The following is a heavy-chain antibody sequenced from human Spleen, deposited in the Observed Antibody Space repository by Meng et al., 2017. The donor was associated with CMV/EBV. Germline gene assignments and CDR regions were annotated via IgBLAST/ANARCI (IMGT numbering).Heavy chain of an antibody. J-gene: IGHJ4*02. CDR2: IIPIFGTA. Sequence: QGQLVRLGAELKKPGASGKVSCKASGYTFTSYGISWVRQAPGQGLEWMGGIIPIFGTANYAQKFQGRVTITADESTSTAYMELSSLRSEDTAVYYCARGGPLYGSGHHIDYWGQGTLVTVSS. CDR1: GYTFTSYG. V-gene: IGHV1-69*01. CDR3: ARGGPLYGSGHHIDY. D-gene: IGHD3-10*01.